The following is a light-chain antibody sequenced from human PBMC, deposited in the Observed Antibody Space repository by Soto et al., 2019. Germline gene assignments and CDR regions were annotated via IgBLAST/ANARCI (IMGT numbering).Light chain of an antibody. CDR3: QQYNKWPLT. V-gene: IGKV3D-15*01. J-gene: IGKJ1*01. CDR1: QSVSSY. Sequence: EIVLTQSPGTLSLSPGERATLSCRASQSVSSYSLAWYQKKPGQAPRLLIYGASSRAAGIPDRFSGSGSGTEFTLTISSLQSEDFTVYYCQQYNKWPLTFGQGTKVDIK. CDR2: GAS.